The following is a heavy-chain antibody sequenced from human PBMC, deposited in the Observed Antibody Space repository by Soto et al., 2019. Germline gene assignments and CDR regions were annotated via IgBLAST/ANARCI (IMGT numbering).Heavy chain of an antibody. D-gene: IGHD5-18*01. Sequence: QVQLVQXGAEVKXPGXSVKVSCKASGYTFTSYDINWVRQATGQGLEWMGWMNPNSGNTGYAQKFQGRVTMTRNTSISTAYMELSSLRSEDTAVYYCAREGGYSYGFDYWGQGTLVTVSS. CDR2: MNPNSGNT. J-gene: IGHJ4*02. CDR1: GYTFTSYD. V-gene: IGHV1-8*01. CDR3: AREGGYSYGFDY.